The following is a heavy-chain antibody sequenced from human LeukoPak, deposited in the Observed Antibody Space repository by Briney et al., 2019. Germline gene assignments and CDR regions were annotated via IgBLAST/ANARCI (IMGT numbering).Heavy chain of an antibody. CDR2: IRPDGSEE. CDR1: GFTFSRYW. CDR3: ARYSRSADSF. V-gene: IGHV3-7*01. J-gene: IGHJ4*02. D-gene: IGHD2-21*01. Sequence: GGSLRLSCAAPGFTFSRYWMSWVRQAPGKGLDWVANIRPDGSEEQYVDSVKGRFTISRDNAKNSLFLQMNSLRAEDTAVYYCARYSRSADSFWGQGTLVTVSS.